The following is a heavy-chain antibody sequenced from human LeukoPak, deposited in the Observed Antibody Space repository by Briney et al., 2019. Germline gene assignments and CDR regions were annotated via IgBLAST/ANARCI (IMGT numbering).Heavy chain of an antibody. V-gene: IGHV3-30*18. CDR2: IWYDGSNK. Sequence: GTSLRLSFAASGFAFRSYAMHWVRQAPGKGLEWVAVIWYDGSNKYYVDSVKGRFTISRDNSKNTLYLQMNSLRAEDTAVYYCAKDLSGSFTYDIWGQGTLVIVSS. CDR3: AKDLSGSFTYDI. J-gene: IGHJ3*02. D-gene: IGHD1-26*01. CDR1: GFAFRSYA.